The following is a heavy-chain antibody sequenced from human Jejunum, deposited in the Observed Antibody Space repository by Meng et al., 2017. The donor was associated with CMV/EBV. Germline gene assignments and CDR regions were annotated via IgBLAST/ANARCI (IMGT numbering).Heavy chain of an antibody. V-gene: IGHV4-30-4*08. CDR2: IYYSGRT. Sequence: ISSGDYDWSWIRQPPGKGLEWIGFIYYSGRTYYNPSLKSRVTISVDTSKNQFSLRLSSVTAADTAVYYCARTQDCTSTSCYTGFDPWGQGTLVTVSS. CDR3: ARTQDCTSTSCYTGFDP. CDR1: ISSGDYD. D-gene: IGHD2-2*01. J-gene: IGHJ5*02.